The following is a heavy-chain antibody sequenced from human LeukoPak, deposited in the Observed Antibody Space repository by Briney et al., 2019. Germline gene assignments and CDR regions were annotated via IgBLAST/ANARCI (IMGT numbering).Heavy chain of an antibody. CDR3: ARDQHSDFWGYYFDY. Sequence: GGSLRLSCAASGFTFSSYAMHWVRQAPGKGLEWVAVISYDGSNKYYADSVKGRFTISRGNSKNTLYLQMNSLRAEDTAVYYCARDQHSDFWGYYFDYWGQGTLVTVSS. V-gene: IGHV3-30-3*01. D-gene: IGHD3-3*01. CDR1: GFTFSSYA. CDR2: ISYDGSNK. J-gene: IGHJ4*02.